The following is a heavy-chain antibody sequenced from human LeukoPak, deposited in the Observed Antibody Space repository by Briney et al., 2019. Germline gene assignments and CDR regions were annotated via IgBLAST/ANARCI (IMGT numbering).Heavy chain of an antibody. V-gene: IGHV3-30-3*01. CDR1: GFTFSSYA. D-gene: IGHD3-22*01. Sequence: GGSLRLSCAASGFTFSSYAMHWVRQAPGKGLEWVAVISYDGSNKYYADSVKGRFTISRDNSKSTLYLQMNSLRAEDTAVYYCARASYYYDSSGYLIDYWGQGTLVTVSS. CDR3: ARASYYYDSSGYLIDY. J-gene: IGHJ4*02. CDR2: ISYDGSNK.